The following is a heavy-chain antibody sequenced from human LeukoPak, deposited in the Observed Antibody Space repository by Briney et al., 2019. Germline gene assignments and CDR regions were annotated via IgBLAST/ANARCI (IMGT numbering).Heavy chain of an antibody. Sequence: KPSETLSLTCTVSGGSMSPYHWGWIRQPPGKGLEWTGYIYYSGSTNYNPSLNSRVTISVDTSKNQFSLRLSSVTAADTAIYYRARAVSGRFDYWGQGTLVTVSS. D-gene: IGHD6-19*01. J-gene: IGHJ4*02. CDR3: ARAVSGRFDY. CDR1: GGSMSPYH. CDR2: IYYSGST. V-gene: IGHV4-59*08.